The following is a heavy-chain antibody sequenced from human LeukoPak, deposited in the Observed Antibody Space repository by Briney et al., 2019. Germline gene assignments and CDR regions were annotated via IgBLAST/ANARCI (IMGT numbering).Heavy chain of an antibody. V-gene: IGHV4-39*01. CDR2: IYYSGST. CDR1: GGSISSSSDY. D-gene: IGHD3-10*02. J-gene: IGHJ4*02. CDR3: ARGGRMFAL. Sequence: PSETLSLTCTVSGGSISSSSDYWGWIRQPPGKGLEWIGSIYYSGSTYYNPSLKSRVTISVDTSKNQFSLRLSSVTAADTAVYYCARGGRMFALWGQGTLVTVSS.